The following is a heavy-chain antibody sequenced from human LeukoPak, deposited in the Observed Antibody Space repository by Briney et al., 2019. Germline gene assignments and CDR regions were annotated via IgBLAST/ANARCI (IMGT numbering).Heavy chain of an antibody. D-gene: IGHD2-15*01. CDR3: TRGSGTINWFDL. V-gene: IGHV3-73*01. J-gene: IGHJ5*02. Sequence: QAGGSLKLSCAASGFTFSGSAMHWVRQVSGKGLEWVGRIRSKANSYATAYAASVKGRFTISRDDSKNTAYLQMNSLKTEDTAVYYCTRGSGTINWFDLWGQGTLVTVSS. CDR1: GFTFSGSA. CDR2: IRSKANSYAT.